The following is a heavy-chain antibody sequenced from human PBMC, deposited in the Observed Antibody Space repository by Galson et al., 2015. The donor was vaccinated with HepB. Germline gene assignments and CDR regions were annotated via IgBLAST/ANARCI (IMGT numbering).Heavy chain of an antibody. Sequence: SVKVSCKASGGTFSSYAISWVRQAPGQGLEWMGRIIPILGIANYAQKFQGRVTITADKSTSTAYMELSSLRSEDTAVYYCARDRVSRDGYNYDPIPTYYFDYWGQGTLVTVSS. V-gene: IGHV1-69*04. D-gene: IGHD5-24*01. J-gene: IGHJ4*02. CDR1: GGTFSSYA. CDR2: IIPILGIA. CDR3: ARDRVSRDGYNYDPIPTYYFDY.